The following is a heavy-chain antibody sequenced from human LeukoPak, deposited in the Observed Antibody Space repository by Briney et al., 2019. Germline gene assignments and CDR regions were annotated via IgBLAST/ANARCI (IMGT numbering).Heavy chain of an antibody. V-gene: IGHV4-34*01. D-gene: IGHD2-2*01. CDR2: INHSGST. CDR1: GGSFSGYY. CDR3: ASAGYCSSTSCYRAAWFDP. J-gene: IGHJ5*02. Sequence: PSETLSLTCAVYGGSFSGYYWSWIRQPPGRGLEWIGEINHSGSTNYNPSLKSRVTISVDTSKNQFSLKLTSVTAADTAVYYCASAGYCSSTSCYRAAWFDPWGQVTLVTVSS.